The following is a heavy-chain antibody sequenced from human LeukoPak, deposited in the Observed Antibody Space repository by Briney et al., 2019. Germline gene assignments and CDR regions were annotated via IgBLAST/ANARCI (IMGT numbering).Heavy chain of an antibody. CDR1: GFTFSSYS. Sequence: GGSLRLSCAASGFTFSSYSMNWVRQAPGKGLEWVSSISSSSRFLYYADSVKGRFTISRGNAKNSLYLQMNSLRAEDTAVYYCAREPSYVIDYWGQGTLVTVSS. CDR2: ISSSSRFL. J-gene: IGHJ4*02. D-gene: IGHD2/OR15-2a*01. CDR3: AREPSYVIDY. V-gene: IGHV3-21*01.